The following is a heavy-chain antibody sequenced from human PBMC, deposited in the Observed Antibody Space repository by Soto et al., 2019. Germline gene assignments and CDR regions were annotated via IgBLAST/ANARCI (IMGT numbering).Heavy chain of an antibody. J-gene: IGHJ4*02. CDR2: IYSGGST. Sequence: EVQLVETGGGLIQPGGSLRLSCAASGFTVSSNYMSWVRQAPGKGLEWVSVIYSGGSTYCADSVKGRFTISRDNSKNTLYPQMNSLRAEDTALYYCARAPIRYYDFWSAYEYYFDYWGQGTLVTVSS. CDR1: GFTVSSNY. V-gene: IGHV3-53*02. D-gene: IGHD3-3*01. CDR3: ARAPIRYYDFWSAYEYYFDY.